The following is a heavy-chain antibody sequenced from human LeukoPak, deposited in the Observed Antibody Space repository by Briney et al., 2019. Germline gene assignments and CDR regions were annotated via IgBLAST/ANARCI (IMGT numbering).Heavy chain of an antibody. V-gene: IGHV3-23*01. CDR3: VRDIELST. CDR1: GFSLSAHW. J-gene: IGHJ3*01. D-gene: IGHD5-12*01. Sequence: PGGSLRLSCTASGFSLSAHWMTWVRQAPGKGLEWVSLISSSGANTYYADSVKGRFTISRDNSRNTLSLHMTSLRVEDTAIYYCVRDIELSTWGLGTLVTVSS. CDR2: ISSSGANT.